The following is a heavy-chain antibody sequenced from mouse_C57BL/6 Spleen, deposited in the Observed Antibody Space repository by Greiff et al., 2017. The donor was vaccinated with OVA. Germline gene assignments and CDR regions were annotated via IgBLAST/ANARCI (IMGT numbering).Heavy chain of an antibody. J-gene: IGHJ4*01. V-gene: IGHV5-9-1*02. D-gene: IGHD2-1*01. CDR2: ISSGGDYI. CDR3: TRVYGNYDAMDY. CDR1: GFTFSSYA. Sequence: DVMLVESGEGLVKPGGSLKLSCAASGFTFSSYAMSWVRQTPEKSLEWVAYISSGGDYIYYADTVKGRFTISRDNARNTLYLQMSSLQSEDTAMYYCTRVYGNYDAMDYWGQGTSVTVSS.